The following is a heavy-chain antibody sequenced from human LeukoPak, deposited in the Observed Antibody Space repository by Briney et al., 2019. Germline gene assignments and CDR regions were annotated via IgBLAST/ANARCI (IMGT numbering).Heavy chain of an antibody. J-gene: IGHJ3*02. V-gene: IGHV6-1*01. CDR3: ARDQGLGRYAFDI. D-gene: IGHD7-27*01. CDR1: GDSFSTNSAT. Sequence: SQTLSLTCAISGDSFSTNSATWNWIRQSPSRGLEWLGRTYYRSKWYNDYAASVKSRIAINPDTSKNQFSLQLNSVTPEDTAVYYCARDQGLGRYAFDIWGQGTMVTVSS. CDR2: TYYRSKWYN.